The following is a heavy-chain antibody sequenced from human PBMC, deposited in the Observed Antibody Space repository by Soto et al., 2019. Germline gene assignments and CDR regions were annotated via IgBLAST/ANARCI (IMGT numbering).Heavy chain of an antibody. V-gene: IGHV1-2*04. D-gene: IGHD2-8*01. CDR3: ARGDSTDCSNGVCSFFYNHDMDV. CDR2: INPKSGGT. Sequence: ASVKVYCKASGYSFTDYHIHWVRQAPGQGLEWLGRINPKSGGTSTAQKFQGWVTMTTDTSISTASMELTRLTSDDTAIYYCARGDSTDCSNGVCSFFYNHDMDVWGQGTTVTVYS. J-gene: IGHJ6*02. CDR1: GYSFTDYH.